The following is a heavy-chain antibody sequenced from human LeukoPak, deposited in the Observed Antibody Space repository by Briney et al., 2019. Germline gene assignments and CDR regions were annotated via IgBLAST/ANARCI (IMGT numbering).Heavy chain of an antibody. CDR3: ARDGNGYYYDSSGSWDYFDY. J-gene: IGHJ4*02. CDR2: IYTSGST. V-gene: IGHV4-4*07. Sequence: SETLSLTCTVSGGSISSYYWSWIRQPAGKGLEWIGRIYTSGSTNYNPSLKSRVTMSVNTSKNQFSLKLSSVTAAVTAVYYCARDGNGYYYDSSGSWDYFDYWGQGTLVTVSS. D-gene: IGHD3-22*01. CDR1: GGSISSYY.